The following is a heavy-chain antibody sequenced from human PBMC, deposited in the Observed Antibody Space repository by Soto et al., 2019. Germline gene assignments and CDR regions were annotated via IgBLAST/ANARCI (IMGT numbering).Heavy chain of an antibody. CDR3: ARDLELELRPGEDREYYYYGMDV. V-gene: IGHV3-7*03. CDR1: GFTFSSFA. CDR2: IKQDGSEK. D-gene: IGHD1-7*01. Sequence: GGSLRLSCAASGFTFSSFAMSWVRQAPGKGLEWVSAIKQDGSEKYYVDSVKGRFTISRDNAKNSLYLQMNSLRAEDTAVYYCARDLELELRPGEDREYYYYGMDVWGQGTTVTVSS. J-gene: IGHJ6*02.